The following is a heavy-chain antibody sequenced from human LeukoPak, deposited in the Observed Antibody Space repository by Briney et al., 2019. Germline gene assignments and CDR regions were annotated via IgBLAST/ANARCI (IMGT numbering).Heavy chain of an antibody. V-gene: IGHV3-43*02. CDR3: AKDRRPAITRIVAY. CDR2: ISGDGGST. Sequence: GGSLRLSCAASGFTFDDYAMHWVRQAPGKGLEWVFLISGDGGSTYYADSVKGRFTISRDNSKNSLYLQMNSLRTEDTALYYWAKDRRPAITRIVAYWGQGTLVTVSS. CDR1: GFTFDDYA. D-gene: IGHD3-22*01. J-gene: IGHJ4*02.